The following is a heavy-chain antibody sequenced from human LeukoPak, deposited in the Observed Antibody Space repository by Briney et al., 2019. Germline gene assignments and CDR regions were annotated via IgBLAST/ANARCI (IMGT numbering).Heavy chain of an antibody. CDR2: INHSGST. J-gene: IGHJ4*02. CDR3: ARGLTTVRNFDY. Sequence: PSETLSLTCAVYGGSFSGYYWSWIRQPPGKGLEWIGEINHSGSTNYNPSLKSRVTISVDTSKNQFSLKLSSVTAADTAVYYCARGLTTVRNFDYWGQGTLVTVSS. D-gene: IGHD4-17*01. V-gene: IGHV4-34*01. CDR1: GGSFSGYY.